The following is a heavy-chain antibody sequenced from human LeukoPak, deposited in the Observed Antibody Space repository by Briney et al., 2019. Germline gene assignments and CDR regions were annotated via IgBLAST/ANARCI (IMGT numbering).Heavy chain of an antibody. D-gene: IGHD3-10*01. J-gene: IGHJ1*01. CDR1: GYSFTNNW. CDR3: ATYAGTSSKYFHH. Sequence: GESLKISCKGSGYSFTNNWIGWVRQMPGKGLEWMGIILPGDSDTRHSPSFQGQVTISADKSINTAYVQWSSLKASDTAMYYCATYAGTSSKYFHHWGQGTLVTVSS. CDR2: ILPGDSDT. V-gene: IGHV5-51*01.